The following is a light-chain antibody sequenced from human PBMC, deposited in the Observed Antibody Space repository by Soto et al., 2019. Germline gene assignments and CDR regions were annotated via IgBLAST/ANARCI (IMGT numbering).Light chain of an antibody. CDR1: QSPGTW. Sequence: DIQMTQSRSTLSASVGDRVIITCRASQSPGTWMAWYQQKPGTAPVLLIYDVSKLESGVPSRFSGRASGTEFTLTITSLQPDDFATYYCQQYFSYPLTFGGGTKVEIK. CDR3: QQYFSYPLT. J-gene: IGKJ4*01. CDR2: DVS. V-gene: IGKV1-5*01.